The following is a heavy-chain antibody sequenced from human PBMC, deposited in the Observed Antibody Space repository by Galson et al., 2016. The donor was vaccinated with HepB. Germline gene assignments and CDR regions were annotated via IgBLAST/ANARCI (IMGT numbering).Heavy chain of an antibody. V-gene: IGHV3-30*02. CDR3: AKEAAPTVKSGSDVDY. CDR1: GFNFPTSG. D-gene: IGHD2-21*01. CDR2: IWSDENNR. J-gene: IGHJ4*02. Sequence: SLRLSCAASGFNFPTSGMHWVRQAPGKGLEWVAIIWSDENNRYYADSVKGRFTISRDNSKNTLYLQMNSLRDEDTAVYYCAKEAAPTVKSGSDVDYWGQGTLVTGSS.